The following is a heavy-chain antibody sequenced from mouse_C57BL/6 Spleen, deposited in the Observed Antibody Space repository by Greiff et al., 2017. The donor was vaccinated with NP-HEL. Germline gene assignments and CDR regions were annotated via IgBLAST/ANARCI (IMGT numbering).Heavy chain of an antibody. CDR3: AISYYYGSSYEAMDY. Sequence: VQLQQSGAELARPGASVKMSCKASGYTFTSYTMHWVKQRPGQGLEWIGYINPSSGYTKYNQKFKDKATLTADKSSSTAYMQLSSLTSEDSAVYYCAISYYYGSSYEAMDYWGQGTSVTVSS. V-gene: IGHV1-4*01. CDR2: INPSSGYT. CDR1: GYTFTSYT. J-gene: IGHJ4*01. D-gene: IGHD1-1*01.